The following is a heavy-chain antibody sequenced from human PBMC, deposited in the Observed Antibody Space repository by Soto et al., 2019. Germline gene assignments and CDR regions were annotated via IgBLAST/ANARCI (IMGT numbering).Heavy chain of an antibody. CDR1: GDSVSSNSAA. CDR2: TYYRAKWYN. J-gene: IGHJ6*02. Sequence: PAQTLSLTCAISGDSVSSNSAAWNWIRQSPSRGLEWLGRTYYRAKWYNEYAVSVKSRITINPDTSKNQFSLQLNSVTPEDTAVYYCARVRRFWLGNYYTYYGMDVWGQGATVTGAS. V-gene: IGHV6-1*01. D-gene: IGHD3-10*01. CDR3: ARVRRFWLGNYYTYYGMDV.